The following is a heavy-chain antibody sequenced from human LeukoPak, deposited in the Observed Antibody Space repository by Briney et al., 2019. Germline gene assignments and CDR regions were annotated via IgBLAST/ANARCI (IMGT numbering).Heavy chain of an antibody. V-gene: IGHV5-51*01. CDR3: ARPTAGYGSGSYASLGY. CDR1: GYSFTSYW. J-gene: IGHJ4*02. CDR2: IYPGDSDT. Sequence: GASLKISCKGSGYSFTSYWIGWVRQMPGKGLEWMGIIYPGDSDTRYSPSFQGQVTISADKSISTAYLQWSSLKASDTAMYYWARPTAGYGSGSYASLGYWGQGTLVTVSS. D-gene: IGHD3-10*01.